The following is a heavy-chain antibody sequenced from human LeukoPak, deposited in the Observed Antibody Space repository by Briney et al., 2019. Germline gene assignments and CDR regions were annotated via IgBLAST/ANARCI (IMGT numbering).Heavy chain of an antibody. Sequence: PGGSLRLSCAASGLTGSHNYVSWVRQAPGKGLEWVSAIHTSGDTCYADSVKGRFTISRDTSKNTLYLQINSLRVEDTAVYYCIVFGDSNHWRQGTLVTVSS. CDR1: GLTGSHNY. CDR2: IHTSGDT. J-gene: IGHJ5*02. D-gene: IGHD4-17*01. CDR3: IVFGDSNH. V-gene: IGHV3-53*01.